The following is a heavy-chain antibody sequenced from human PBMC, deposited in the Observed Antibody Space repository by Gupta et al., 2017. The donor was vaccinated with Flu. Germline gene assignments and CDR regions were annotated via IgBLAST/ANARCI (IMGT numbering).Heavy chain of an antibody. D-gene: IGHD5-12*01. CDR2: ISTYNGNT. CDR3: ARDGGYSGTYRAFDF. Sequence: QVQLVQSGVELRKPGASVKVSCQASGYTFTNFYINWVRKAPGQGLEWLGWISTYNGNTKFSQKVQGRVAMTTDTSTSTVYMELKSLRSDDTAVYYCARDGGYSGTYRAFDFWGQGTMISVSS. J-gene: IGHJ3*01. V-gene: IGHV1-18*01. CDR1: GYTFTNFY.